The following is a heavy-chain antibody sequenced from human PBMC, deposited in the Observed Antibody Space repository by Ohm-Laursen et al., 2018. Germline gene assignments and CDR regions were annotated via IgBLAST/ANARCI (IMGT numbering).Heavy chain of an antibody. J-gene: IGHJ3*02. V-gene: IGHV3-23*01. CDR2: ISGSGGST. Sequence: SLRLSCTASGFPFSIYAMNWVRQAPGKGLEWVSGISGSGGSTYYADSVKGRFTISRVNFKNTLYLQMNSLRADDTALYYCAKLRVRGVDDAFDIWGQGTMVTVSS. CDR1: GFPFSIYA. CDR3: AKLRVRGVDDAFDI. D-gene: IGHD3-10*01.